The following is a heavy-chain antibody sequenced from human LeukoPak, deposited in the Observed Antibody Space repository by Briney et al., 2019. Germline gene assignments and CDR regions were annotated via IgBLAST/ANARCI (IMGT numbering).Heavy chain of an antibody. CDR2: ISDIGSI. CDR1: GGSISSYY. Sequence: LSLTCTVSGGSISSYYWSWIRQPPGKGLEWIAYISDIGSINYNPSLKSRVTISLDTSKNQFSLKLSSVTAADTAVYYCAGHHPRNTVDFWGQGTLVTVSS. V-gene: IGHV4-59*08. D-gene: IGHD2-8*02. CDR3: AGHHPRNTVDF. J-gene: IGHJ4*02.